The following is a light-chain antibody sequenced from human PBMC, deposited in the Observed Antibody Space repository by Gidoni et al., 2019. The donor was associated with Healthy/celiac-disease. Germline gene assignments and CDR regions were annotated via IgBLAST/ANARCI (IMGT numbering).Light chain of an antibody. CDR2: AAS. CDR3: QQSYSTPRT. V-gene: IGKV1-39*01. CDR1: QSISSY. Sequence: DIQMTQSPSSLSASVGERVTITCRASQSISSYLNWYQQKPGKARKLLIYAASSLQSGVPSRFSGSGSGTDFTLTISSLQPEDFATYYCQQSYSTPRTFGQGTKLEIK. J-gene: IGKJ2*02.